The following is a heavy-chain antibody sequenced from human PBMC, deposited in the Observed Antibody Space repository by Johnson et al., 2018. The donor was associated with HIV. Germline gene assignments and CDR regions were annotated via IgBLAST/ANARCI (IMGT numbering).Heavy chain of an antibody. CDR3: ARDPSRLRQSDI. D-gene: IGHD3-16*01. CDR1: GFTVSSNY. Sequence: EQLVESGGGLVQPGGSLRLSCAASGFTVSSNYMSWVRQAPGKGLEWVSVIYSGGSTYYADSVKGRFTISRDNSKNTLYLQMNSLRAEDTAVYYCARDPSRLRQSDIWGQGTMVTVSS. V-gene: IGHV3-66*01. CDR2: IYSGGST. J-gene: IGHJ3*02.